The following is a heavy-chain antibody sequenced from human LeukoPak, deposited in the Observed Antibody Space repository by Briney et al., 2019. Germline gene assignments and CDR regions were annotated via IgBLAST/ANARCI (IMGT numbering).Heavy chain of an antibody. J-gene: IGHJ4*02. V-gene: IGHV3-21*01. Sequence: PGGSLRLSCAASGFTFSSYSMNWVRQAPGKGLEWVSSISSSSSYIYYADSVKGRFTISRDNAKNSLYLQMNSLRAEDTAVYYCARARYYYDSSGYYHPVFDYWGQGTLVTVSS. CDR2: ISSSSSYI. CDR3: ARARYYYDSSGYYHPVFDY. CDR1: GFTFSSYS. D-gene: IGHD3-22*01.